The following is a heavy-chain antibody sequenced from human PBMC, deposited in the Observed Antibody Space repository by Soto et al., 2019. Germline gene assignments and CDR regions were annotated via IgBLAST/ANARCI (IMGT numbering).Heavy chain of an antibody. V-gene: IGHV4-34*01. CDR3: ARGIDEWFGGQPS. Sequence: PSETLSLTCAVYGGSFSGYYWSWIRQPPGKGLEWIGEINHSGSTNYNPSLKSRVTISVDTSKNQFSLKLSSVTAADTAVYYCARGIDEWFGGQPSWGQGTLVTVSS. J-gene: IGHJ4*02. CDR1: GGSFSGYY. D-gene: IGHD3-10*01. CDR2: INHSGST.